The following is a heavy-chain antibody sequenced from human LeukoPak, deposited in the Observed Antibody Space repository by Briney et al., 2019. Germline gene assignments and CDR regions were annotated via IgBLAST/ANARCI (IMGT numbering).Heavy chain of an antibody. V-gene: IGHV1-18*01. J-gene: IGHJ4*02. CDR2: ISAYNGNT. Sequence: GASVKVSCKASGYTFTSYGISWVRQAPGQGLEWMGWISAYNGNTNYAQKLQGRVTMTTDTSTSTAYMELRSLRSDDTAVYYCARDSTDYVTIFGVVTTARSDYWGQGTLVTVSS. D-gene: IGHD3-3*01. CDR3: ARDSTDYVTIFGVVTTARSDY. CDR1: GYTFTSYG.